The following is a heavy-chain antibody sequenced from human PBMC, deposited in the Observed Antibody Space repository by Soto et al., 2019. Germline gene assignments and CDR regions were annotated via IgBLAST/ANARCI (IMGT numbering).Heavy chain of an antibody. CDR1: GYRFSNYW. D-gene: IGHD2-15*01. J-gene: IGHJ6*02. CDR2: IYPGDSDT. Sequence: PGESLKISCKGSGYRFSNYWIGWVRQMPGKGLEWMGIIYPGDSDTRYSPSFQGQVTISADKSISTAYLQWSSLKASDTAMYYCTLVLDCSGGSCYSYYGMDVWGQGTTVTVSS. CDR3: TLVLDCSGGSCYSYYGMDV. V-gene: IGHV5-51*01.